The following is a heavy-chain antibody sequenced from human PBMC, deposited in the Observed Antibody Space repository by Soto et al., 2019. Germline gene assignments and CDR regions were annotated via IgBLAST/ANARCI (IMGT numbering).Heavy chain of an antibody. CDR1: GGSTSSCY. J-gene: IGHJ3*01. Sequence: SETLSLTCTVSGGSTSSCYWNWRRQPPGTELEWIAYVYYCGATRYHPSLKSRVTLAVDTTNNQFSLKLNSVTAADTAVYYGSKWSTDYNAFCAWGQGIKGTVSS. CDR3: SKWSTDYNAFCA. CDR2: VYYCGAT. D-gene: IGHD4-4*01. V-gene: IGHV4-59*01.